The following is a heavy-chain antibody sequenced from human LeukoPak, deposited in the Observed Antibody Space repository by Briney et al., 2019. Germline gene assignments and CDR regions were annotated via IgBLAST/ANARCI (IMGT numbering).Heavy chain of an antibody. D-gene: IGHD4-17*01. CDR3: ARGDYLLAN. CDR1: GYTFTTYG. Sequence: ASVKVSCKTSGYTFTTYGISWVRQAPGQGLEWMGWISPYNGNRKYAQNLQGRVTMTTDTSTSTAYMELRTLRSEDTAVYYCARGDYLLANWGQGTLVTVSS. CDR2: ISPYNGNR. J-gene: IGHJ4*02. V-gene: IGHV1-18*01.